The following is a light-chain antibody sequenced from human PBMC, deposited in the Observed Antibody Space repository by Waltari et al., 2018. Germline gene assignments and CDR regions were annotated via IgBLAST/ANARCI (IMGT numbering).Light chain of an antibody. CDR3: QQRSNWPPT. CDR1: QSVSSY. V-gene: IGKV3-11*01. Sequence: EIVLTQSPATLSLSPGERANLSCRASQSVSSYLAWYQQKPGQAPRLLIYDASNRATGIPARFSGSASGTDFTLTISSLEPEDFAVYYCQQRSNWPPTFGPGTKVDIK. J-gene: IGKJ3*01. CDR2: DAS.